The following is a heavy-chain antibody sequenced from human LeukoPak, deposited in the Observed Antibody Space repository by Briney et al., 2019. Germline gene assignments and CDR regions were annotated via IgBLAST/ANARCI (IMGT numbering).Heavy chain of an antibody. CDR1: GGSFSGYY. CDR3: ARGDYGDFDY. Sequence: SETLSLTCAVYGGSFSGYYWSWIRQPPGKGLEWIGEINHSGNTNYNPSLKSRVTISVDTSKNQFSLKLSSVTAADTAVYYCARGDYGDFDYWGQGTLVTVSS. CDR2: INHSGNT. J-gene: IGHJ4*02. D-gene: IGHD4-17*01. V-gene: IGHV4-34*01.